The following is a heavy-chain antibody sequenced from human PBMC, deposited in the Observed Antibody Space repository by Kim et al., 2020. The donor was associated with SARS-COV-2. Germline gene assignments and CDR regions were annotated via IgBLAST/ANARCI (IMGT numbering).Heavy chain of an antibody. J-gene: IGHJ4*02. CDR3: ARGGGWYDLVGKGGDY. CDR1: GFTFSSYG. V-gene: IGHV3-33*05. D-gene: IGHD6-19*01. Sequence: GGSLRLSCAASGFTFSSYGMHWVRQAPGKGLEWVAVISYDGSNKYYADSVKGRFTISRDNSKNTLYLQMNSLRAEDTAVYYCARGGGWYDLVGKGGDYWGQGTLVTVSS. CDR2: ISYDGSNK.